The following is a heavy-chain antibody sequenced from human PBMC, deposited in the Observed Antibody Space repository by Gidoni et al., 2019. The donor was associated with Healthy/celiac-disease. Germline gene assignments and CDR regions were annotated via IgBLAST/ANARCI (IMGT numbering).Heavy chain of an antibody. CDR3: ARSKSLVVAANNWFDP. CDR1: GVTFSRYS. CDR2: ISSSSSTI. J-gene: IGHJ5*02. D-gene: IGHD2-15*01. V-gene: IGHV3-48*02. Sequence: EVQLVESGGGLVQPGGSLRLSCAASGVTFSRYSMNWVRQAPGKGLEWVSYISSSSSTIYYADSVKGRFTISRDNAKNSLYLQMNSLRDEDTAVYYCARSKSLVVAANNWFDPWGQGTLVTVSS.